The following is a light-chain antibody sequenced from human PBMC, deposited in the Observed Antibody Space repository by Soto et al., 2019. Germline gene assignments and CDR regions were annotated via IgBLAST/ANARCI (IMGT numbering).Light chain of an antibody. Sequence: DIQMTQSPPSLSKSVGDRVTITCQASHDIGNSLNWYQDKPGQAPKLVIYDAYNLETGVQSTFSGNGYGTDVTFTISSLRPEDIATYYCQKADHLPLFGPGTRVDMK. CDR1: HDIGNS. J-gene: IGKJ3*01. CDR2: DAY. CDR3: QKADHLPL. V-gene: IGKV1-33*01.